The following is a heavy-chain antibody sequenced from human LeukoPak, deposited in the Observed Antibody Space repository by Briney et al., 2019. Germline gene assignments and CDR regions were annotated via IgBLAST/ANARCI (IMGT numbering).Heavy chain of an antibody. J-gene: IGHJ5*02. Sequence: GASVKVSCKASGYTFTGYYMHWVRQAPGQGLEWMGWINPNSGGTNYAQKFQGWVTMTRDTSISTAYMELSRLRSDDTAVYYCARTTCGGDCYSGWFDPWGQGTLVTVSS. CDR3: ARTTCGGDCYSGWFDP. D-gene: IGHD2-21*02. CDR1: GYTFTGYY. V-gene: IGHV1-2*04. CDR2: INPNSGGT.